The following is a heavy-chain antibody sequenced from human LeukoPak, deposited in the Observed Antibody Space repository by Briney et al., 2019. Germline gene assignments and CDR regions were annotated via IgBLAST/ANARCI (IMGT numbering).Heavy chain of an antibody. V-gene: IGHV3-23*01. CDR3: AKRSRQQLGNWFDP. CDR1: GFTFSSYA. CDR2: ISGSGGNT. J-gene: IGHJ5*02. D-gene: IGHD6-13*01. Sequence: PGGSLRLSCAASGFTFSSYAMSWVRQAPGKGLEWVSAISGSGGNTYYADSVKGRFTMSRDNSKNTLYLQMNSLRAEDTAVYYCAKRSRQQLGNWFDPWGQGTLVTVSS.